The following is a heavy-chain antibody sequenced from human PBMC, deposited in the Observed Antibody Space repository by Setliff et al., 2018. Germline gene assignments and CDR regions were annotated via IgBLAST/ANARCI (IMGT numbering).Heavy chain of an antibody. CDR3: ARASRFATIVWKGDYYMDV. Sequence: ASVKVSCKASGYSFSTYAMRWIRQAPGQGLEWMGWINTNTGNPSYAQGFTGRFVFSLDTSVSTAYLQISSLKPEDTAMYYCARASRFATIVWKGDYYMDVWGKGTTVTVSS. CDR2: INTNTGNP. V-gene: IGHV7-4-1*02. CDR1: GYSFSTYA. D-gene: IGHD3-16*02. J-gene: IGHJ6*03.